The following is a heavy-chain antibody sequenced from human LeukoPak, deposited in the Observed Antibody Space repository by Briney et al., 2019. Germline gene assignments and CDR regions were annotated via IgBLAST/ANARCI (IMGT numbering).Heavy chain of an antibody. Sequence: PSETLSLTCTVSGGSISSYYWSWIRQPPGKGLEWIGYIYYSGSTNYNPSLKSRVTISVDTSKNQFSLKLSSVTAADTAEYYCARGPDAYYYDSSGPEYFQHWGQGTLVTVSS. V-gene: IGHV4-59*01. CDR3: ARGPDAYYYDSSGPEYFQH. J-gene: IGHJ1*01. D-gene: IGHD3-22*01. CDR2: IYYSGST. CDR1: GGSISSYY.